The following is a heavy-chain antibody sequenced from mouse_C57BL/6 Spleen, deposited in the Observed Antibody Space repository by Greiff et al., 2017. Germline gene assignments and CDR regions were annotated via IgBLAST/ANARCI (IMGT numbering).Heavy chain of an antibody. J-gene: IGHJ2*01. Sequence: QVQLQQPGAELVKPGASVKISCKASGYAFSSYWMNWVKQRPGKGLEWIGQIYPGDGATNYNGKFKGKATLTADKSSSTAYMQLSSLTSEDSAVYFCASSPLTGAFDYWGQGTTRPGSS. V-gene: IGHV1-80*01. CDR1: GYAFSSYW. D-gene: IGHD4-1*01. CDR3: ASSPLTGAFDY. CDR2: IYPGDGAT.